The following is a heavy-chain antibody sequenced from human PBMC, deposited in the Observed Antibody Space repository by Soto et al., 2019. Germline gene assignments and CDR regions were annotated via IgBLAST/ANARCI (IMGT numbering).Heavy chain of an antibody. CDR1: GFTFSSYA. D-gene: IGHD3-3*01. CDR2: ISGSGGST. CDR3: AKDRLRFLEWSYDAFDI. V-gene: IGHV3-23*01. Sequence: GGSLRLSCAASGFTFSSYAVSWVRQAPGKGLEWVSAISGSGGSTYYADSVKGRFTISRDNSKNTLYLQMNSLRAEDTAVYYCAKDRLRFLEWSYDAFDIWGQGTMVTVSS. J-gene: IGHJ3*02.